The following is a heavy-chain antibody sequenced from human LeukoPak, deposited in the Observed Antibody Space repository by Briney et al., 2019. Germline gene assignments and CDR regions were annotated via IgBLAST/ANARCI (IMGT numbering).Heavy chain of an antibody. J-gene: IGHJ4*02. CDR2: IISSYI. Sequence: GGSLRLSRAASGFTLSSYSMNWVRQAPGKGLEWVSSIISSYIYYADSVKGRFTISRDNAKNSLYLQMNSLRAEDTAVYYCARGMADYFDYWGQGTLVTVSS. CDR3: ARGMADYFDY. D-gene: IGHD5-24*01. V-gene: IGHV3-21*01. CDR1: GFTLSSYS.